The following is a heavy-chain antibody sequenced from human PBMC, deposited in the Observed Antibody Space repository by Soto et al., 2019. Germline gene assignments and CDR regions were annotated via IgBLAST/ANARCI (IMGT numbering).Heavy chain of an antibody. CDR1: GYTFTSYA. V-gene: IGHV1-3*01. J-gene: IGHJ6*02. Sequence: GASVKVSCKASGYTFTSYAMHWVRQAPGQRLEWMGWINAGNGNTKYSQKFQGRVTITRDTSASTAYMELSSLRSEDTAVYYCARDLRGSSWYHYYYGMDVWGQGTTVTVSS. D-gene: IGHD6-13*01. CDR2: INAGNGNT. CDR3: ARDLRGSSWYHYYYGMDV.